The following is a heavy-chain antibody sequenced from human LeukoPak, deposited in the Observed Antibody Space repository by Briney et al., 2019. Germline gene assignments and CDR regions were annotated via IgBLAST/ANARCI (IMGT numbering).Heavy chain of an antibody. Sequence: GSLRLSCAASGFTFSSYSMNWVRQAPGKGLEWVSSVSSSSSYIYYADSVKGRFTISRDNAKNSLYLQMNSLRAEDTAVYYCASSEYSSGWGPNWGQGTLVTVSS. J-gene: IGHJ4*02. CDR3: ASSEYSSGWGPN. CDR1: GFTFSSYS. D-gene: IGHD6-19*01. V-gene: IGHV3-21*01. CDR2: VSSSSSYI.